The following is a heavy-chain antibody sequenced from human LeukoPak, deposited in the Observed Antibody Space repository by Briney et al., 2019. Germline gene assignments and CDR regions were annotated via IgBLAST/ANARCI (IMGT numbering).Heavy chain of an antibody. CDR2: INDYSGNT. Sequence: SETLSLTCDVFGGSFTDYFWTWIRQSPGKGLEWIGEINDYSGNTNYNPSLDSRVSISLEKSKNQFSLELRSVTAADTAVYYCARGRIAKIVVVHSFQYGMDVWGQGTTVTVSS. CDR3: ARGRIAKIVVVHSFQYGMDV. V-gene: IGHV4-34*01. J-gene: IGHJ6*02. CDR1: GGSFTDYF. D-gene: IGHD3-22*01.